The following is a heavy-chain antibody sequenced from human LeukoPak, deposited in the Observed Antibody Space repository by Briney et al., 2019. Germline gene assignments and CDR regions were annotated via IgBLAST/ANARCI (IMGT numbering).Heavy chain of an antibody. D-gene: IGHD1-14*01. J-gene: IGHJ6*02. V-gene: IGHV3-11*01. CDR1: GFTFSEYY. CDR2: ISSSGRLM. CDR3: ARDTNNRLDV. Sequence: GGSLRLSCAASGFTFSEYYINWIRQAPGKGLEWVSHISSSGRLMQYADSVRGRFTITRDNAQNFMSLQMNNLKPEDTAVYYCARDTNNRLDVWGRGTTVTVS.